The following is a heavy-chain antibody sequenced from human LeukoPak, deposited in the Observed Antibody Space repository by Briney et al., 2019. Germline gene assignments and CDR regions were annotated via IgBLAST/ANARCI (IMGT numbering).Heavy chain of an antibody. CDR1: GGSISSGDYY. D-gene: IGHD3-10*01. J-gene: IGHJ4*02. Sequence: SETLSLTCTVSGGSISSGDYYWSWIRQPPGKGLEWIGYIYYSGSTYYNPSLKSRVTISVDTSKNQFSLKLSSVTAADTAVYYCARDKVYGSGSYSDYWGQGTLVTVSS. V-gene: IGHV4-30-4*01. CDR2: IYYSGST. CDR3: ARDKVYGSGSYSDY.